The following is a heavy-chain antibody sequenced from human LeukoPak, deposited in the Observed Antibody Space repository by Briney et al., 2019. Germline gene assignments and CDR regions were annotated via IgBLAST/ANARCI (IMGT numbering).Heavy chain of an antibody. CDR2: IYHSGST. D-gene: IGHD3-10*01. CDR1: GYSISSGYY. J-gene: IGHJ5*02. V-gene: IGHV4-38-2*02. CDR3: ARVRSGSRTWFDP. Sequence: PSETLSLTCTVSGYSISSGYYWGWIRQPPGKGLEWIGSIYHSGSTYYNSSLKSRVTISVDTSKNQFSLKLSSVTAADTAVYYCARVRSGSRTWFDPWGQGTLVTVSS.